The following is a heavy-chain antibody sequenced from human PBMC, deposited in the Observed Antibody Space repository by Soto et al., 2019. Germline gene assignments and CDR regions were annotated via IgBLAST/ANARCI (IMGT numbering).Heavy chain of an antibody. J-gene: IGHJ6*02. CDR1: GGSFSGYY. D-gene: IGHD3-10*01. V-gene: IGHV4-34*01. CDR3: ARGVRYGSGYYYGMDV. CDR2: INHSGST. Sequence: SETLSLTCAVYGGSFSGYYWSWIRQPPGKGLEWIGEINHSGSTNYNPSLKSRVTISVDTSKNRFSLKLSSVTAADTAVYYCARGVRYGSGYYYGMDVWGQGTTVTVSS.